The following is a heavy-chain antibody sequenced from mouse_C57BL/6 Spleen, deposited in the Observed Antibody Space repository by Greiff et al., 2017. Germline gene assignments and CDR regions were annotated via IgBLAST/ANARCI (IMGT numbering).Heavy chain of an antibody. CDR1: GYTFTDYY. V-gene: IGHV1-26*01. D-gene: IGHD3-2*02. CDR3: ARWGGSGYVGAMDY. Sequence: EVQLQQSGPELVKPGASVKISCKASGYTFTDYYMNWVKQSHGKSLEWIGDINPNNGGTSYTQKFKGQATLTVDTSSSTAYMQLSSLTSEDSAVYYCARWGGSGYVGAMDYWGQGTSVTVSS. CDR2: INPNNGGT. J-gene: IGHJ4*01.